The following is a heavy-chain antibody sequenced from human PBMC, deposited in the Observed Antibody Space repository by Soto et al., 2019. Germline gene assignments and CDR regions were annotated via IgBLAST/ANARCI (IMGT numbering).Heavy chain of an antibody. CDR1: GFTFSDYY. CDR2: ISSSGSTI. D-gene: IGHD3-9*01. V-gene: IGHV3-11*01. J-gene: IGHJ5*02. CDR3: ARGSDGYYDILTGYYEDWFDP. Sequence: QVQLVESGGGLVKPGGSLRLSCAASGFTFSDYYTSWIRQAPGKGLEWVSYISSSGSTIYYADSVKGRFTISRDNAKNSLYLQMNSLRAEDTAVYYCARGSDGYYDILTGYYEDWFDPWGQGTLVTVSS.